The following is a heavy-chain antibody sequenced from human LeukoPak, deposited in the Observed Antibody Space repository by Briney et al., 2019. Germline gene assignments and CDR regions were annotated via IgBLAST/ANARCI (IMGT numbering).Heavy chain of an antibody. CDR1: GXTFHDYA. V-gene: IGHV3-43*02. Sequence: GGSLRLSCAASGXTFHDYALYWVRQAPGKGPEWVSLISGDSGSTDYADFVKGRFTISRDNSQNSVFLQMNSLTSEDTAVYFCAKDRGSGWYYFHYWGQGTLVTVSS. J-gene: IGHJ4*02. CDR3: AKDRGSGWYYFHY. CDR2: ISGDSGST. D-gene: IGHD6-19*01.